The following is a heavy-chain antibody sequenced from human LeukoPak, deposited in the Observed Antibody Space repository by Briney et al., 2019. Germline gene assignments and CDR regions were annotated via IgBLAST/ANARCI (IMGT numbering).Heavy chain of an antibody. V-gene: IGHV3-21*01. D-gene: IGHD2-2*01. CDR1: GFTFSSYS. Sequence: GGSLRLSCAASGFTFSSYSMNWVRQAPGKGLEWVSSISSISSYTYYADSVKGRFTISRDNAKNSLYLQMNSQRAEDTAVYYCARVLRYCSSTSCSLDYWGQGTLVTVSS. CDR2: ISSISSYT. CDR3: ARVLRYCSSTSCSLDY. J-gene: IGHJ4*02.